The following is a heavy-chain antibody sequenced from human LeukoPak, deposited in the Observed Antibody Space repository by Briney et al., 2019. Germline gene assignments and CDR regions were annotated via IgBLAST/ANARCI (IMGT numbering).Heavy chain of an antibody. J-gene: IGHJ5*02. Sequence: PGGSLRLSCAASGFTFSTYWMHWVRQAPGKGLVWVSRISSDGSDSIYADSVKGRFTISRDNAKNTLYLLMNSLRAEDTAVYYCARDFTSGRFDPWGQGTLVTVSS. D-gene: IGHD3-16*01. V-gene: IGHV3-74*01. CDR1: GFTFSTYW. CDR2: ISSDGSDS. CDR3: ARDFTSGRFDP.